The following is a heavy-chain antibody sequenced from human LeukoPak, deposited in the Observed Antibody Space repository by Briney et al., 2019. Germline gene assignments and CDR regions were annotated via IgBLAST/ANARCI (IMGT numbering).Heavy chain of an antibody. J-gene: IGHJ4*02. D-gene: IGHD6-19*01. CDR1: GYTLTELS. Sequence: ASVKVSCKVSGYTLTELSMHWVRQAPGKGLEWMGGFDPEDGETIYAQMFQGRVTMTEDTSTDTAYMELSSLRSEDTAVYYCATDLGYSSGWLPIRFDYWGQGTLVTVSS. CDR2: FDPEDGET. CDR3: ATDLGYSSGWLPIRFDY. V-gene: IGHV1-24*01.